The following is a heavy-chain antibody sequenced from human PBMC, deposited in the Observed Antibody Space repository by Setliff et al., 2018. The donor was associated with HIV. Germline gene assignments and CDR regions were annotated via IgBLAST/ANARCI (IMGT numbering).Heavy chain of an antibody. CDR3: ARDRSPTVAGTFGY. CDR2: ISAENGNT. D-gene: IGHD6-19*01. Sequence: AASVKVSCKAYGYSFSSYGLNWVRQAPGQGLEWLGWISAENGNTNYAQKFRGRVIMTTDTSTSTAYMELKSLRSDDTAVYFCARDRSPTVAGTFGYWGQGTLVTVSS. J-gene: IGHJ4*02. CDR1: GYSFSSYG. V-gene: IGHV1-18*01.